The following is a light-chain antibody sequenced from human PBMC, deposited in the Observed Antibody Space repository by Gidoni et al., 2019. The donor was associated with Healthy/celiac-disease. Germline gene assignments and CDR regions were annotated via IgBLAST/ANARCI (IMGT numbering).Light chain of an antibody. CDR2: AAS. Sequence: DIQMTQSPASLAASVGDRVTITCRASQGISNSLAWYQQKPGKAPKLLLYAASSLESGVPSMFSGSGSGTDYTLTISSLQPEDFATYYCQQYYSTPSLTFGGGTKVEIK. CDR3: QQYYSTPSLT. CDR1: QGISNS. J-gene: IGKJ4*01. V-gene: IGKV1-NL1*01.